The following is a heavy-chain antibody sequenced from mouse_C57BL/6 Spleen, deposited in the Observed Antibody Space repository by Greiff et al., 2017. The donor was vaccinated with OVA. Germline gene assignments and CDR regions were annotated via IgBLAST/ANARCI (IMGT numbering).Heavy chain of an antibody. CDR2: ISNGGGST. D-gene: IGHD2-1*01. Sequence: EVKVVESGGGLVQPGGSLKLSCAASGFTFSDYYMYWVRQTPEKRLEWVAYISNGGGSTYYPDTVKGRFTISRDNAKNTLYLQMSRLKSEDTAMYYCARQGNYFYAMDYWGQGTSVTVSS. CDR1: GFTFSDYY. V-gene: IGHV5-12*01. CDR3: ARQGNYFYAMDY. J-gene: IGHJ4*01.